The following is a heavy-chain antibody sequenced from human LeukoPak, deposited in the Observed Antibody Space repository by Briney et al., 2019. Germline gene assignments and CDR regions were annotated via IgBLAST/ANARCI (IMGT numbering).Heavy chain of an antibody. J-gene: IGHJ4*02. CDR2: ISSNGGST. V-gene: IGHV3-64*01. D-gene: IGHD5-18*01. CDR1: GFTFSSYA. Sequence: GGSLRLSCAASGFTFSSYAMHWVRQAPGKGLEYVSAISSNGGSTYYANSVKGRFTISRDNSKNTLYLQMGSLRAEDMAVYYCARDQYSYGPFDYWGQGTLVTVSS. CDR3: ARDQYSYGPFDY.